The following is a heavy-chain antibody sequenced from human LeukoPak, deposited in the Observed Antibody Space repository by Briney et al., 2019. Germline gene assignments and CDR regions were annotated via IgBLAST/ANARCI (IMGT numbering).Heavy chain of an antibody. D-gene: IGHD3-10*01. CDR2: INHSGST. CDR1: GGSFSGYY. CDR3: ARGWYGSGSYYKPNWFDP. Sequence: PSETLSLTCAVSGGSFSGYYWSWIRQPPGKGLEWIGEINHSGSTNHNPSLKSRVTISVDTSKNQFSLKLSSVTAADTAVYYCARGWYGSGSYYKPNWFDPWGQGTLVTVSS. J-gene: IGHJ5*02. V-gene: IGHV4-34*01.